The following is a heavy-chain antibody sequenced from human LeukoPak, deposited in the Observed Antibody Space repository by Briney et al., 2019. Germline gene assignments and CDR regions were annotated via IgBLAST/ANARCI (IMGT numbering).Heavy chain of an antibody. CDR2: ISGNGIST. V-gene: IGHV3-23*01. CDR3: AKEPSWNYYYYYSMDV. J-gene: IGHJ6*03. D-gene: IGHD1-1*01. Sequence: SLTLSWPVSAFTFTNYAMSWVRQAPGKGLEWVSGISGNGISTYYADSVKGRFTISRDNSKSTLYLQMDSLRADDTAVYYCAKEPSWNYYYYYSMDVWGKGTTVTVSS. CDR1: AFTFTNYA.